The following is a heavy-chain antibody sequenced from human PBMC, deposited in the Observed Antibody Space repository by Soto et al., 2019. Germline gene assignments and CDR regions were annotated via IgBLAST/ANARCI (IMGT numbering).Heavy chain of an antibody. V-gene: IGHV4-34*01. CDR1: GGSFSGYY. D-gene: IGHD1-7*01. Sequence: SETLSLTCAVYGGSFSGYYWSWIRQPPGKGLEWIGEVNHSGSTNYNPSLKSRVTISVDTSKNQFSLKLSSVTAADTALYYCARGPTGTTADYWGQGTLVTVSS. CDR2: VNHSGST. CDR3: ARGPTGTTADY. J-gene: IGHJ4*02.